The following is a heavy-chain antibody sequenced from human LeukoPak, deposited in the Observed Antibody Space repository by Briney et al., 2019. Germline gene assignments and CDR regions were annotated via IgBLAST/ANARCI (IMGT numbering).Heavy chain of an antibody. J-gene: IGHJ5*02. CDR1: GGSFSGYY. V-gene: IGHV4-34*01. CDR2: INHSGST. Sequence: PSETLSLTCAVYGGSFSGYYWSWIRQPPGKGLEWIGEINHSGSTNYNPSLKSRVTISVDTSKNQFSLKLSSVTAADTAVYYCARRAYHYDSSGYYRGLWFDPWGQGTLVTVSS. CDR3: ARRAYHYDSSGYYRGLWFDP. D-gene: IGHD3-22*01.